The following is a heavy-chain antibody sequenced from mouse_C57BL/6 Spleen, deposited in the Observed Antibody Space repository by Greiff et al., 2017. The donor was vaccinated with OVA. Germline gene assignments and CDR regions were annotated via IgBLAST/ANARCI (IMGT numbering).Heavy chain of an antibody. D-gene: IGHD1-1*01. J-gene: IGHJ4*01. CDR2: IDPSDSYT. Sequence: QVQLKQPGAELVKPGASVKLSCKASGYTFTSYWMQWVKQRPGQGLEWIGEIDPSDSYTNYNQKFKGKATVTVDTSSSTAYMQLSSLTSEDSAVYYCARHGSSYRGYAMDYWGQGTSVTVSS. V-gene: IGHV1-50*01. CDR3: ARHGSSYRGYAMDY. CDR1: GYTFTSYW.